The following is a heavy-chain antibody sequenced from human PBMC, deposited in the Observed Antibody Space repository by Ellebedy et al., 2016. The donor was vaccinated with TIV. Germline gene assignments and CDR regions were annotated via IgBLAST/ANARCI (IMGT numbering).Heavy chain of an antibody. CDR3: VKDLEGNYYDSSGYGF. CDR1: GFSFSGFV. V-gene: IGHV3-64D*06. J-gene: IGHJ1*01. D-gene: IGHD3-22*01. CDR2: ITSHGVTT. Sequence: GESLKISXSASGFSFSGFVMHWVRQAPGKGLEDVAAITSHGVTTYYADSVKGRFTISRDNSKNTLYLQMSSLRPEDTAVYFCVKDLEGNYYDSSGYGFWGQGTRVTVSS.